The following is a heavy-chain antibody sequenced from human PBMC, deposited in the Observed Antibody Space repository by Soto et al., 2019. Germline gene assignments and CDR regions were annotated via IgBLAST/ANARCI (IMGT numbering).Heavy chain of an antibody. CDR2: INPSDGNR. V-gene: IGHV1-18*01. CDR1: GYSFTTYG. J-gene: IGHJ4*02. D-gene: IGHD3-22*01. Sequence: GASVKVSCKGSGYSFTTYGITWVRQAPGQGLEWMGWINPSDGNRNFAQKFEDRVTMTTATSTNTVFLELRSLKSDDTAIYYCARDRLRGYDSSGFYSWGQGTMVTVSS. CDR3: ARDRLRGYDSSGFYS.